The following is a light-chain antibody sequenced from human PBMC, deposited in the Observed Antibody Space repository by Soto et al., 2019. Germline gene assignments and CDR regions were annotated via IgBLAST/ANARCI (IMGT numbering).Light chain of an antibody. CDR1: SSDVGGYNY. CDR3: SSYTSSSTRV. J-gene: IGLJ1*01. CDR2: DVS. Sequence: QSALTQPASVSGFPGQSITITCTGTSSDVGGYNYVSWYQQHPGKAPKLMIYDVSNRPSGVSNRFSGSKSGNTASLTISGLQAEDEADYYCSSYTSSSTRVFGTGTKVTV. V-gene: IGLV2-14*01.